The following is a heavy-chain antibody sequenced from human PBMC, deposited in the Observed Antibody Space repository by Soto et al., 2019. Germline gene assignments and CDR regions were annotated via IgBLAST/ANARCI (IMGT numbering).Heavy chain of an antibody. CDR2: INAGNGNT. CDR1: GYTFTSYA. Sequence: ASVKVSCKASGYTFTSYAMHWVRQAPGQRLEWMGWINAGNGNTKYSQKFQGRVTITRDTSASTAYMELSNLRSEDTAVYYCARSRSSSWWFDPWGQGTLVTVSS. V-gene: IGHV1-3*01. J-gene: IGHJ5*02. CDR3: ARSRSSSWWFDP. D-gene: IGHD6-6*01.